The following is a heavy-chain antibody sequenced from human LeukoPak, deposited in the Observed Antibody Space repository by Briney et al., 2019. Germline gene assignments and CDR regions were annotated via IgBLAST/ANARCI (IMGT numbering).Heavy chain of an antibody. CDR2: ISGSGGRT. V-gene: IGHV3-23*01. J-gene: IGHJ4*02. CDR1: GFTFSSYA. Sequence: GGSLRLSCAASGFTFSSYAMSWVRQAPGKGLEWVSGISGSGGRTYYADSVKGRFTISRDNSKNTLNLQMNSLRAEDTAVYYCAKDPTHYRVWDYYETIGLSYWGQGTLVTVSS. D-gene: IGHD3-22*01. CDR3: AKDPTHYRVWDYYETIGLSY.